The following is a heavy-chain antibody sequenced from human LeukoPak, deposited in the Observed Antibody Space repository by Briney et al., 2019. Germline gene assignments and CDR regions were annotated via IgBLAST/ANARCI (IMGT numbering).Heavy chain of an antibody. Sequence: PGGSLRLSCAASGFTFDDYGMSWVRQAPGKGLEWVSGINWNGGSTGYADSVKGRFTISRGNAKNSLYLQMNSLRAEDTALYYCARHSGYDLYYYMDVWGKGTTVTVSS. D-gene: IGHD5-12*01. CDR2: INWNGGST. CDR1: GFTFDDYG. J-gene: IGHJ6*03. CDR3: ARHSGYDLYYYMDV. V-gene: IGHV3-20*04.